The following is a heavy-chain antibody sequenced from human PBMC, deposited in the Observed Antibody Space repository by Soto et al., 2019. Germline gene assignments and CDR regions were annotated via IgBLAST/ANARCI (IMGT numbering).Heavy chain of an antibody. J-gene: IGHJ6*02. V-gene: IGHV5-10-1*01. CDR2: IDPSDSYI. Sequence: GESLKISCKSSGYSLATYWVTWVRQMPGKGLEWMGRIDPSDSYINYSPSFQGRVTISADKSLNTAYLQWSSLEASDTAMYYCARLGDCSGGSCFSRYYYHGMDVWGQGTTVTVLL. D-gene: IGHD2-15*01. CDR3: ARLGDCSGGSCFSRYYYHGMDV. CDR1: GYSLATYW.